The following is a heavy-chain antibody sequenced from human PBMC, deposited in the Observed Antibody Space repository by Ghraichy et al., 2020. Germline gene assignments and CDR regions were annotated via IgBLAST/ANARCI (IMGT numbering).Heavy chain of an antibody. CDR2: IFTSGST. Sequence: SQTLSLTCTVSGDSINSYSWSWIRQSAGKGLEWIGRIFTSGSTHYNPSLKSRVTMSADTSKNQVSLKLDSVTAADTAVYYCARGHYNSLLYFHNVDIWGQGTSVTVSS. D-gene: IGHD1-14*01. J-gene: IGHJ6*02. CDR3: ARGHYNSLLYFHNVDI. V-gene: IGHV4-4*07. CDR1: GDSINSYS.